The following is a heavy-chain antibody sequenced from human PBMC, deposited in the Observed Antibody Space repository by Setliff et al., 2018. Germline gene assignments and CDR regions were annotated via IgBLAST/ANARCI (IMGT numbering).Heavy chain of an antibody. V-gene: IGHV4-31*03. CDR3: ARVRVVYYMDV. CDR1: GGSFNTGAYY. D-gene: IGHD2-15*01. CDR2: IYYSGST. Sequence: PSETLSLTCSVSGGSFNTGAYYWSWIRQHPGKGLEWIGYIYYSGSTYYNPSLKSRVTISVDTSKNQFSLKLSSVTAADTAVYYCARVRVVYYMDVWGKGTTVTVSS. J-gene: IGHJ6*03.